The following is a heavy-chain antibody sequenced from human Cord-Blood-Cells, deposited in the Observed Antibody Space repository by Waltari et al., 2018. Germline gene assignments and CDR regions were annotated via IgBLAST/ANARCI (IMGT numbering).Heavy chain of an antibody. D-gene: IGHD6-13*01. CDR2: ISYDGSNK. Sequence: QVQLVESGGGVVQPGRSLRLSRPASGFPFSRYAMPLVRQPPGHGMAWVAVISYDGSNKYYADSLKGRFTISRDNSKNTLYLQMNSLRAEDTAVYYCARAGAPSSWQVHYYYYGMDVWGQGTTVTVSS. CDR1: GFPFSRYA. CDR3: ARAGAPSSWQVHYYYYGMDV. J-gene: IGHJ6*02. V-gene: IGHV3-30-3*01.